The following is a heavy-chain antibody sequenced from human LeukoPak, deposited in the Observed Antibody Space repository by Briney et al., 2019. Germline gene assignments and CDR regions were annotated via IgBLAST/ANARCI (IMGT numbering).Heavy chain of an antibody. J-gene: IGHJ4*02. V-gene: IGHV1-2*04. CDR2: INPNSGGT. CDR3: ARDPDYSGYDSYFDY. Sequence: ASVKVSCKASGYTFTGYYMHWVRQPAGQGLEWMGWINPNSGGTNYAHKFQGWVTMTRDTSISTAYMELSRLRSDDTAVYYCARDPDYSGYDSYFDYWGQGTLVTVSS. D-gene: IGHD5-12*01. CDR1: GYTFTGYY.